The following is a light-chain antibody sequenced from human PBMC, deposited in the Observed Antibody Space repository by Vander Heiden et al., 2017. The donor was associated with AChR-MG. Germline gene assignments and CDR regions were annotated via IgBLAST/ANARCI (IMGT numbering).Light chain of an antibody. CDR3: SSYAGSNSHYV. CDR1: SSDVGGYNY. Sequence: QSALTQPPSASGSPGQPVTISCTGTSSDVGGYNYVSWYQQHPGKAPKLMIYEVSKRPSGVPDRFSGSKSGNTASLTVSGLQAEDEADYYCSSYAGSNSHYVFGTGTKVTVL. V-gene: IGLV2-8*01. CDR2: EVS. J-gene: IGLJ1*01.